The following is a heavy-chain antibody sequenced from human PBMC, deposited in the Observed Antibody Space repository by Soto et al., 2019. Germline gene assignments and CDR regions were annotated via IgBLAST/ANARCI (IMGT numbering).Heavy chain of an antibody. CDR1: GYTFSNYG. V-gene: IGHV1-18*01. CDR3: ARSLGSGTGFDY. J-gene: IGHJ4*02. CDR2: MSGYNGDT. Sequence: QIQLVQSAAEVLKPGASVKVSCKASGYTFSNYGISWVRQAPGQGLEWTAWMSGYNGDTKTAQSLQGRVTVTTDTSTSTAYMELRSLRSDDTAIYYCARSLGSGTGFDYWGQGTLVTVSS. D-gene: IGHD3-10*01.